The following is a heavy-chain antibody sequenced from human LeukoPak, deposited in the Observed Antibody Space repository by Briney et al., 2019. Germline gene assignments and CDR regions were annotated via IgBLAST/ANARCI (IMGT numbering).Heavy chain of an antibody. CDR3: ARPGHYYGSGSYHDH. CDR2: FDPEDGET. V-gene: IGHV1-24*01. D-gene: IGHD3-10*01. Sequence: GASVKVSCKVSGYTLTELSMHWVRQAPGKGLEWMGGFDPEDGETIYAQKFQGRVTMTRDTSTSTVYMELSSLRSEDTAVYYCARPGHYYGSGSYHDHWGQGTLVSVSS. J-gene: IGHJ4*02. CDR1: GYTLTELS.